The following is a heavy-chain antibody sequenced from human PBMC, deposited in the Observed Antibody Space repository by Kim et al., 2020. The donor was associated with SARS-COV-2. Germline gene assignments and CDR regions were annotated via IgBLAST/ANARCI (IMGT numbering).Heavy chain of an antibody. Sequence: SETLSLTCTVSGGSISSSSYYWGWIRQPPGKGLEWIGSIYYSGSTYNNPSLKSRVTISVDTSKNQFSLKLSSVTAADTAVYYCARLAMYYDISEGGIYWGQGTLVTVSS. V-gene: IGHV4-39*01. CDR3: ARLAMYYDISEGGIY. CDR2: IYYSGST. D-gene: IGHD3-9*01. J-gene: IGHJ4*02. CDR1: GGSISSSSYY.